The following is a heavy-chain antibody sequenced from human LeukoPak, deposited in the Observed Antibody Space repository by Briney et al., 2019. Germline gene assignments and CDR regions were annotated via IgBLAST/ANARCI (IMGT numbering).Heavy chain of an antibody. Sequence: SETLSLTCSVSGGSMSSFYWGWIRQPPGKGLEWIGSISYTGITAYSPSLESRVTILVDTSKNQFSLKLSSVTAADTAVYYCARAITIFGVVNDYWGQGTLVTVSS. CDR1: GGSMSSFY. D-gene: IGHD3-3*01. CDR3: ARAITIFGVVNDY. V-gene: IGHV4-39*07. CDR2: ISYTGIT. J-gene: IGHJ4*02.